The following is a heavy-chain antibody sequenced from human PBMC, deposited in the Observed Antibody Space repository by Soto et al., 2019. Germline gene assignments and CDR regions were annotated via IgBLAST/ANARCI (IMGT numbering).Heavy chain of an antibody. D-gene: IGHD3-16*01. Sequence: GGSLRLSCAASGFTFSSYAMSWVRQAPGKGLEWVSAISGSGGSTYYADSVKGRFTISRDNSKNTLYLQMNSLRAEDTAVYYCAKDSFRYDYIWGSYSYYFDYWGQGTLVTVSS. CDR3: AKDSFRYDYIWGSYSYYFDY. V-gene: IGHV3-23*01. CDR2: ISGSGGST. J-gene: IGHJ4*02. CDR1: GFTFSSYA.